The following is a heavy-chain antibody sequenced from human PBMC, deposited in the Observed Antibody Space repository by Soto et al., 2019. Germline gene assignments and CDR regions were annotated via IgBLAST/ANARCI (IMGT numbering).Heavy chain of an antibody. Sequence: QVQLVESGGGVVQPGGSLRLSCAASGFTFSSYAMHWVRQAPGKGLEWVAAISYNGNYIFYADSVKGRFTISRDSSKSTLSLQMTSLRVEDTAVYYCARANTNCCFNRFDPWGQGTLVTVSS. J-gene: IGHJ5*02. V-gene: IGHV3-30-3*01. D-gene: IGHD2-2*01. CDR1: GFTFSSYA. CDR3: ARANTNCCFNRFDP. CDR2: ISYNGNYI.